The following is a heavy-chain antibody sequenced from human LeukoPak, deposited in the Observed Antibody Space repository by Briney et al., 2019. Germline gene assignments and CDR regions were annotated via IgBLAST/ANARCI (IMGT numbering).Heavy chain of an antibody. D-gene: IGHD2-2*02. CDR1: GYTFTSYG. V-gene: IGHV1-18*01. Sequence: ASVKVSRKASGYTFTSYGISWVRQAPGQGLEWMGWISAYNGNTNYAQKLQGRVTMTTDTSTSTAYMELRSLRSDDTAVYYCAREGYCSSTSCYTDYYYGMDVWGQGTTVTVSS. CDR3: AREGYCSSTSCYTDYYYGMDV. CDR2: ISAYNGNT. J-gene: IGHJ6*02.